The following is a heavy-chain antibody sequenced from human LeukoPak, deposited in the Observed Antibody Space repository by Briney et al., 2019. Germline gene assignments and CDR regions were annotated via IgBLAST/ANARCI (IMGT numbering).Heavy chain of an antibody. D-gene: IGHD3-10*01. CDR3: ARPYYYGSGSYYYYFDY. J-gene: IGHJ4*02. CDR1: GFTLSSYS. Sequence: SGGSLRLSCGASGFTLSSYSMNWVRQAPGKGLECVSYISSSGSTIYYADSVKGRFTISRDNAKNSLYLQMNSLRAEDTAVYYCARPYYYGSGSYYYYFDYWGQGTLVTVSS. V-gene: IGHV3-48*04. CDR2: ISSSGSTI.